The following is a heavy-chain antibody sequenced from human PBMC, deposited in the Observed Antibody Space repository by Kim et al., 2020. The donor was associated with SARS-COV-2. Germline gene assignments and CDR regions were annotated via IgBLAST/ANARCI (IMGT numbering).Heavy chain of an antibody. D-gene: IGHD3-3*01. J-gene: IGHJ5*02. V-gene: IGHV4-39*01. CDR2: IYYSGST. CDR1: GGSISSSSYY. Sequence: SETLSLTCTVSGGSISSSSYYWGWIRQPPGKGLEWIGGIYYSGSTYYNPSLKSRVTISVDTSKNQFSLKLSSVTAADTAVYYCARALTYYDFWSGSLNWFDPWGQGTLVTVSS. CDR3: ARALTYYDFWSGSLNWFDP.